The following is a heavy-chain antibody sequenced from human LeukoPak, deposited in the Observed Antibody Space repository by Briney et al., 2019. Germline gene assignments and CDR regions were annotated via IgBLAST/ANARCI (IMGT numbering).Heavy chain of an antibody. CDR2: IKQDGSDT. V-gene: IGHV3-7*01. CDR1: GFNFSAYW. J-gene: IGHJ4*02. Sequence: PGGSLRLSCAASGFNFSAYWMSWVRQAPGKGLEWVANIKQDGSDTYYVDSVKGRFTISRDNAKNSLYLQMNSLRAEDSAVYYCAREYVNCCGDCYPGRTDYWGKGTLVTVSS. D-gene: IGHD2-21*02. CDR3: AREYVNCCGDCYPGRTDY.